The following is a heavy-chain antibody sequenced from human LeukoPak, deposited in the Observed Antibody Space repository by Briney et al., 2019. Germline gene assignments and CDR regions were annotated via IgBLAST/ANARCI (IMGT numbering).Heavy chain of an antibody. J-gene: IGHJ1*01. Sequence: PGGSLRLSCTASGFTFSTYAINWVRQAPGKGLEWVALISHDGSNSRYADSVKGRFTISRDNAKKSLYLQMNSLRAEDTAVYYCVRVGSIAFRPPEYFQYWGQGTLVSVSS. CDR3: VRVGSIAFRPPEYFQY. CDR1: GFTFSTYA. D-gene: IGHD6-6*01. CDR2: ISHDGSNS. V-gene: IGHV3-30*03.